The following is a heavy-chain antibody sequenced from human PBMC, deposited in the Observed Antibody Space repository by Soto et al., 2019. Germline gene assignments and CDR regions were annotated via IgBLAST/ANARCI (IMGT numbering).Heavy chain of an antibody. Sequence: GGSLRLSCAASGFTFSSYAMSWVRQAPGKGLEWVSAISGSGGSTYYADSVKGRFTISRDNSKNTLYLQMYSLRAEDTAVYYCAKDTPDMGALGEIIFDYWGQGTLVTVSS. D-gene: IGHD1-26*01. CDR3: AKDTPDMGALGEIIFDY. CDR1: GFTFSSYA. CDR2: ISGSGGST. J-gene: IGHJ4*02. V-gene: IGHV3-23*01.